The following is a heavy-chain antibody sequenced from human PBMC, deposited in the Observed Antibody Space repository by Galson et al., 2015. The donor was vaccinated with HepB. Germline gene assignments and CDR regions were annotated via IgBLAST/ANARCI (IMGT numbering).Heavy chain of an antibody. CDR3: ARGRSYGGSYFTGHDY. Sequence: SLRLSCAASGFIFSTYDMHWVRQAPGKGLQWVAIIWYDGSNEYYADSVKGRFTISRDNSKNTLFLQMNSLRAEDTAVYYCARGRSYGGSYFTGHDYWGQGTLVTVSS. J-gene: IGHJ4*02. D-gene: IGHD1-26*01. CDR1: GFIFSTYD. CDR2: IWYDGSNE. V-gene: IGHV3-33*01.